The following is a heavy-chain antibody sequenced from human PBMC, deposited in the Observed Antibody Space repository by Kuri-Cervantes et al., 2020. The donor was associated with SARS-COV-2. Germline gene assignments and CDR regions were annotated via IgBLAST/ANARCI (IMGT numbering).Heavy chain of an antibody. J-gene: IGHJ4*02. V-gene: IGHV3-11*01. Sequence: GESLKISCAASGFTFSDYYMSWIRQAPGKGLEWVSYISSSGSTIYYADSVKGRFTISRDNAKNSLYLQMNSLRAEDTAVYYCARYCSSTSCYHRRGRDYWGQGTLVTVSS. CDR3: ARYCSSTSCYHRRGRDY. D-gene: IGHD2-2*01. CDR1: GFTFSDYY. CDR2: ISSSGSTI.